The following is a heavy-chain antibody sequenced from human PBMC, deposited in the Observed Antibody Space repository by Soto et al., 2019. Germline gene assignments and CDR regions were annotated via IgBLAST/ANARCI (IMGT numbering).Heavy chain of an antibody. D-gene: IGHD3-3*01. CDR1: GYIFTSYW. CDR2: IYPGDSDT. CDR3: ARLSPETYYDFWSGSAYYGMDV. V-gene: IGHV5-51*01. Sequence: GESLKISCKGSGYIFTSYWIGWVRQMPERGLEWVGIIYPGDSDTRYSPSFQGQVTISADKSISTAYLQWSSLKASDTAMYYCARLSPETYYDFWSGSAYYGMDVWGQGTTVTVSS. J-gene: IGHJ6*02.